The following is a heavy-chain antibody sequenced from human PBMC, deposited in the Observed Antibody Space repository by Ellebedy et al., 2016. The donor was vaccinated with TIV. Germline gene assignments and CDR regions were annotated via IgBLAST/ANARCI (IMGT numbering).Heavy chain of an antibody. CDR3: VRDARTHGFDV. Sequence: HTGGSLRLSCAASGFTFTDYWMHWVRQDPGKGMVWVSRINSDGTYKSHADSVKGRFSISRDNAKNTLFLQMDSLRVEDQALYYCVRDARTHGFDVWGQGTAVTVSS. J-gene: IGHJ3*01. V-gene: IGHV3-74*01. CDR2: INSDGTYK. CDR1: GFTFTDYW.